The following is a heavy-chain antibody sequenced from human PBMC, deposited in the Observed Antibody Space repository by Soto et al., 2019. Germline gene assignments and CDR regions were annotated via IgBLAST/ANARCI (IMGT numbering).Heavy chain of an antibody. Sequence: VSCHASGYSFNTSGLIWLIQAPGHGPEWMGWISSYNDYTDYAQKFQGRVTMTTDTSTRTAYMELRSLRSDDTAVYYCAREGFYAGLGRYSYGYSPPRYYGIDVWG. CDR1: GYSFNTSG. CDR2: ISSYNDYT. V-gene: IGHV1-18*01. D-gene: IGHD5-18*01. J-gene: IGHJ6*02. CDR3: AREGFYAGLGRYSYGYSPPRYYGIDV.